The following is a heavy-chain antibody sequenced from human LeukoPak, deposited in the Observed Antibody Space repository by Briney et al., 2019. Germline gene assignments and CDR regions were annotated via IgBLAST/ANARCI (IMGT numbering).Heavy chain of an antibody. D-gene: IGHD3-22*01. Sequence: ASVKVSCKASGYTFTSYYMHWVRQAPGQGLEWMGIINPSGGSTSYAQKFQGRVTMTRDMSTSTVYMELSSLRSDDTAVYYCARAKVYDNSGGDVFDIWGQGTMVTVSS. CDR2: INPSGGST. V-gene: IGHV1-46*01. J-gene: IGHJ3*02. CDR3: ARAKVYDNSGGDVFDI. CDR1: GYTFTSYY.